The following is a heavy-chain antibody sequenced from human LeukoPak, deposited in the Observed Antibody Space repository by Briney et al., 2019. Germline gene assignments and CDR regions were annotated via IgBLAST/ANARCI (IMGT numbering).Heavy chain of an antibody. D-gene: IGHD1-1*01. J-gene: IGHJ4*02. Sequence: GGSLRLSCAASGFAFSDHYMGWFRQAPGKGLEWVSAISGSDGTTYYADSVKGRFTISRDNSKYTLSLQMNSLRAEDTAVYYCAKVDNWKYGHHDYWGQGTLVTVSS. CDR1: GFAFSDHY. CDR3: AKVDNWKYGHHDY. CDR2: ISGSDGTT. V-gene: IGHV3-23*01.